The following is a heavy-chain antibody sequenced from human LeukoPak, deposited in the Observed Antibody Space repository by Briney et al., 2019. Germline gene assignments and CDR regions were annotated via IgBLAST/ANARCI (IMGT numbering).Heavy chain of an antibody. D-gene: IGHD6-25*01. V-gene: IGHV3-30*02. Sequence: GGSLRLSCAASGFTLSNYGMHWVRQAPGKGLEWVTFIQYDGSNKYYADSVKGRFTISRDNSKNTLYLQMNSLKDDDTAVYYCAKGGSQLDSWGQGTLVTVSS. CDR3: AKGGSQLDS. J-gene: IGHJ4*02. CDR1: GFTLSNYG. CDR2: IQYDGSNK.